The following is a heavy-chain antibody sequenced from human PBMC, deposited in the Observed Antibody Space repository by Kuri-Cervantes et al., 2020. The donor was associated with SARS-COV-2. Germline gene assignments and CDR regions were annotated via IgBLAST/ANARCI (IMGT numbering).Heavy chain of an antibody. Sequence: SQTLSLTCAVYGGSFSGYYWSWIRQPPGKGLEWIGEINHSGSTNHNPSLKSRVTISVDTSKNQFSLKLSSVTAADTAVYYCARKVEMATISHWGQGTLVTVSS. V-gene: IGHV4-34*01. CDR2: INHSGST. D-gene: IGHD5-24*01. CDR1: GGSFSGYY. CDR3: ARKVEMATISH. J-gene: IGHJ4*02.